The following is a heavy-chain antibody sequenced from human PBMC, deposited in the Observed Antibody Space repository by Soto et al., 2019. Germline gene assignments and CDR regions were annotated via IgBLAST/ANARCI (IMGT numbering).Heavy chain of an antibody. CDR3: ANWGGYGSGSYVDY. CDR2: ITDSGGST. Sequence: EVQLLESGGGLVQPGGSLRLSCVASGFTFNSYAMHCVRQAPGKGLECVSTITDSGGSTYYADSVKGRFTISRDNSKTTLYLQMNGLRAEDTAVYYCANWGGYGSGSYVDYWGQGTLVTVSS. V-gene: IGHV3-23*01. D-gene: IGHD3-10*01. J-gene: IGHJ4*02. CDR1: GFTFNSYA.